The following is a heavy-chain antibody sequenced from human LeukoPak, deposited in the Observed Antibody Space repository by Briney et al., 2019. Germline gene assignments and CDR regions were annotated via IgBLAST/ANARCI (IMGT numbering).Heavy chain of an antibody. Sequence: GGSLRLSCAASGFTFSSYAMSWVRQAPGKGLEWVSSISSSSSYIYYADSVKGRFTISRDNAKNSLYLQMNSLRAEDTAVYYCAKESQWLARGIFDYWGQGTLVTVSS. J-gene: IGHJ4*02. D-gene: IGHD6-19*01. CDR1: GFTFSSYA. CDR2: ISSSSSYI. V-gene: IGHV3-21*01. CDR3: AKESQWLARGIFDY.